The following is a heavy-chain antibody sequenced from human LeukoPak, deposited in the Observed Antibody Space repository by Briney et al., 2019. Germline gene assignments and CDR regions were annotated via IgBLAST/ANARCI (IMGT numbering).Heavy chain of an antibody. J-gene: IGHJ4*02. CDR3: ARDYSGSLDY. D-gene: IGHD3-10*01. CDR1: GGSLSSAHG. CDR2: SQNSGCT. V-gene: IGHV4-61*01. Sequence: PSETLSLTCTVSGGSLSSAHGWSWIRQPPGKGLEWIGYSQNSGCTNCNPSLKSRVTISVDTSKNQFSLKLSSVTAADTAVYCCARDYSGSLDYWGQGTLVTVSS.